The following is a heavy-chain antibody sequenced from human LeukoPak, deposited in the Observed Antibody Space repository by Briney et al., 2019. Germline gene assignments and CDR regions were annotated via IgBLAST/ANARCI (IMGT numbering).Heavy chain of an antibody. CDR2: ISGSGGST. CDR3: AKDAPYYGSGSPLYFDY. V-gene: IGHV3-23*01. Sequence: GGSLRLSCAASGFTFSDYYMTWIRQAPGKGLEWVSAISGSGGSTYYADSVKGRFTISRDNSKNTLYLQMNSLRAEDTAVYYCAKDAPYYGSGSPLYFDYWGQGTLVTVSS. D-gene: IGHD3-10*01. CDR1: GFTFSDYY. J-gene: IGHJ4*02.